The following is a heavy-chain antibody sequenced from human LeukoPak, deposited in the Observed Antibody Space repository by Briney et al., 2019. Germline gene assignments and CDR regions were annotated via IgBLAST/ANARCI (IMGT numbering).Heavy chain of an antibody. CDR3: ARRASSSTIYDAFDI. D-gene: IGHD5/OR15-5a*01. Sequence: SETLSLTCTASSGSISSYYWSWIRQPPGKGLEWVGYIYYSGSTNYNPSLKSRVTISVDTSKNQFSLQLSSVTAADTAVYYCARRASSSTIYDAFDIWGQGTMVTVSS. CDR2: IYYSGST. J-gene: IGHJ3*02. CDR1: SGSISSYY. V-gene: IGHV4-59*01.